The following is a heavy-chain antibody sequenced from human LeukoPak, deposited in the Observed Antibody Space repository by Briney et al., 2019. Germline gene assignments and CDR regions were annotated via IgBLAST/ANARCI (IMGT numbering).Heavy chain of an antibody. D-gene: IGHD5-12*01. CDR1: GFTFNNYA. CDR3: AKDDGYRYDNGGWFDY. V-gene: IGHV3-23*01. Sequence: GGSLRLSCAASGFTFNNYAMNWVRQAPGKGLEWVSAISVSGGSTYYADSEKGRFTISRDNSKNTVSLQINSLRADDTAVYYCAKDDGYRYDNGGWFDYWGQGALVTVSS. CDR2: ISVSGGST. J-gene: IGHJ4*02.